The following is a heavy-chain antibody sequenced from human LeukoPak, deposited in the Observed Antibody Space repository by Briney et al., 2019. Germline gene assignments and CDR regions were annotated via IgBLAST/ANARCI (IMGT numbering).Heavy chain of an antibody. CDR2: IYHSGST. V-gene: IGHV4-30-2*01. D-gene: IGHD3-22*01. CDR1: GGSISSGGYS. Sequence: SETLSLTCAVSGGSISSGGYSWSWIRQPPGKGLEWIGYIYHSGSTYYNPSLKSRVTISVDRSKNQFSLKLSSVTAADTAVYYCARGLRLGYYDGSGYFDYWGQGTLVTVSS. CDR3: ARGLRLGYYDGSGYFDY. J-gene: IGHJ4*02.